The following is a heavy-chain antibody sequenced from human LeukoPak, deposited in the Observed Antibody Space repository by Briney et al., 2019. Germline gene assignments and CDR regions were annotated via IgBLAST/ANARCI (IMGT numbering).Heavy chain of an antibody. CDR1: GGTFSSYA. CDR3: ARANCSGGSCYSEYYYGMDV. Sequence: ASVKVSCKASGGTFSSYAISWVRQAPGQGLEGMGGIIPIFGTANYAQKFQCRVTITADESTSTAYMELSSLRSEDTAVYYCARANCSGGSCYSEYYYGMDVWGKGTTVTVSS. V-gene: IGHV1-69*13. J-gene: IGHJ6*04. D-gene: IGHD2-15*01. CDR2: IIPIFGTA.